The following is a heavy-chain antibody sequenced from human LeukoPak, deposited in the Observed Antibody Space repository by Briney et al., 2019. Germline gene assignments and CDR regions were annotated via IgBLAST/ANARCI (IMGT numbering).Heavy chain of an antibody. Sequence: PGRSLRLSCAASGFTFSTYAMHWVRQAPGKGLEWVTIISYVESDKYYADSVKGRFTISRDNSKITLYLQMNSLRAEDTAVYYCARDSNNDFCSGYRHFDYWGQGTLVTVSS. D-gene: IGHD3-3*01. CDR3: ARDSNNDFCSGYRHFDY. V-gene: IGHV3-30-3*01. CDR1: GFTFSTYA. CDR2: ISYVESDK. J-gene: IGHJ4*02.